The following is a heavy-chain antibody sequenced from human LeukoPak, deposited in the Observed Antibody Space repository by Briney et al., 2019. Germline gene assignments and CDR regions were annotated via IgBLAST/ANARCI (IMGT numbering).Heavy chain of an antibody. CDR2: MNPNSGNT. CDR1: GYTFTYYD. CDR3: ARASTGYYLYYYYYYMDV. V-gene: IGHV1-8*01. D-gene: IGHD3-9*01. Sequence: GASVKVSCKASGYTFTYYDINWVRQATGQGLEWMGWMNPNSGNTGYAQKFQGRVTMTRNTSISTAYMELSSLRSEDTAVYYCARASTGYYLYYYYYYMDVWGKGTTVTVSS. J-gene: IGHJ6*03.